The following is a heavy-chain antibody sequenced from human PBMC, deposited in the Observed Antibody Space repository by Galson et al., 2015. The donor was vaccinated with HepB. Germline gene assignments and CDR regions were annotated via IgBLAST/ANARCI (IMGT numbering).Heavy chain of an antibody. D-gene: IGHD6-13*01. CDR2: ISSSSSYI. Sequence: SLRLSCAASGFTFSSYSMNWVRQAPGKGLEWVSSISSSSSYIYYADSVKGRFTISRDNAKNSLYLQMNSLRAEDTAVYYCARGGSSWYRGIGAFDIWGQGTMVTVSS. CDR3: ARGGSSWYRGIGAFDI. J-gene: IGHJ3*02. V-gene: IGHV3-21*01. CDR1: GFTFSSYS.